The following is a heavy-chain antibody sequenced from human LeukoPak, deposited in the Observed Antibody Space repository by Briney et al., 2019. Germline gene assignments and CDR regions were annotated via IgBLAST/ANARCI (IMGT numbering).Heavy chain of an antibody. CDR1: GGSIGSSSYY. CDR3: ASRYDYSNYIDY. CDR2: IYYSGST. V-gene: IGHV4-39*01. D-gene: IGHD4-11*01. Sequence: PSETLSLTCTVSGGSIGSSSYYWGWIRQPPGKGLEWIGTIYYSGSTYYNPSLKSRVTISVDTSKNQFSLKLSSVTAADTAVYYCASRYDYSNYIDYWGQGTLVTVSS. J-gene: IGHJ4*02.